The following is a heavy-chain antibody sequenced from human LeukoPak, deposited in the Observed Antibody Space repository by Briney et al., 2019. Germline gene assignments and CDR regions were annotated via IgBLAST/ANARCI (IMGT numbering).Heavy chain of an antibody. D-gene: IGHD3-3*01. V-gene: IGHV3-23*01. J-gene: IGHJ4*02. Sequence: DSVKGRFTISRDNSKNTLYLQMNSLRAEDTAVYYCAKVPRGAGTSSGYWGQGTLVTVSS. CDR3: AKVPRGAGTSSGY.